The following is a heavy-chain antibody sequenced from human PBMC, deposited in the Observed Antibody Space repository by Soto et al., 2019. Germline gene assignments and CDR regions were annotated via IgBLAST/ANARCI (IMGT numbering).Heavy chain of an antibody. CDR2: ISGSGGST. Sequence: GGSLRLSCASSGFTFSSYAMSWVRQAPGKGLEWVSAISGSGGSTYYADSVKGRFTISRDNSKNTLYLQMNSLRAEDTAVYYCALYGSKIYYDSSGYYNYWGQGTLVTLSS. V-gene: IGHV3-23*01. CDR3: ALYGSKIYYDSSGYYNY. CDR1: GFTFSSYA. J-gene: IGHJ4*02. D-gene: IGHD3-22*01.